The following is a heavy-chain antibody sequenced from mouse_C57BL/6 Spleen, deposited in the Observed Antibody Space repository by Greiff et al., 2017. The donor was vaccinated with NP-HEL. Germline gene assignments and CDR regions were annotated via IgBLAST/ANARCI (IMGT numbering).Heavy chain of an antibody. V-gene: IGHV1-80*01. CDR3: ARGQYSSGYFDY. D-gene: IGHD3-2*02. Sequence: QVQLKESGAELVKPGASVKISCKASGYAFSSYWMNWVKQRPGKGLEWIGQIYPGDGDTNYNGKFKGKATLTADKSSSTAYMQLSSLTSEDSAVYFCARGQYSSGYFDYWGQGTTLTVSS. J-gene: IGHJ2*01. CDR1: GYAFSSYW. CDR2: IYPGDGDT.